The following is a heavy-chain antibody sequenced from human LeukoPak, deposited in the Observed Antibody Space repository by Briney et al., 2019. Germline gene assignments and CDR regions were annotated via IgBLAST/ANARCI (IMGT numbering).Heavy chain of an antibody. Sequence: SVKVSCKASGGIFRSHGVSWVRQAPGQGPQWMGGIVPVFKTTSYAQKFQGRLSLSIDGSTNTAYMDLTRLTSDDTAVYFCARARSTVVNDAFDIWGQGTMVTVSS. CDR2: IVPVFKTT. J-gene: IGHJ3*02. V-gene: IGHV1-69*05. D-gene: IGHD4-23*01. CDR3: ARARSTVVNDAFDI. CDR1: GGIFRSHG.